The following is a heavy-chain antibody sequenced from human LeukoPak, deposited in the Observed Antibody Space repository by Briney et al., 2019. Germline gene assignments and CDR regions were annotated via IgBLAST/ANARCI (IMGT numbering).Heavy chain of an antibody. CDR1: GFTFSCYW. CDR3: ARDRGIAVAGTFDY. J-gene: IGHJ4*02. D-gene: IGHD6-19*01. V-gene: IGHV3-7*01. CDR2: IKQDGSEK. Sequence: GSLRLSCAASGFTFSCYWMSWVRQAPGKGLEWVANIKQDGSEKYYVDSVKGRFTISRDNAKNSLYLQMNSLRAEDTAVYYCARDRGIAVAGTFDYWGQGTLVTVSS.